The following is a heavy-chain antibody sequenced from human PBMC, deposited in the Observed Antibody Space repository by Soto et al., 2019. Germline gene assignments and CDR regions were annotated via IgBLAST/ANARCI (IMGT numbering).Heavy chain of an antibody. V-gene: IGHV1-69*12. Sequence: QVQLEQSGAEVKKPGSSVKVSCKASGGTFRNSAISWVRQAPGQGHEWMGGIMPIFRTPDYSQKFQGRVTITADESTSAAYMELSGLRSDDTAVYYCARDNDRPQLGGNYYYILDVWGQGTTVTVSS. CDR2: IMPIFRTP. CDR3: ARDNDRPQLGGNYYYILDV. D-gene: IGHD1-1*01. CDR1: GGTFRNSA. J-gene: IGHJ6*02.